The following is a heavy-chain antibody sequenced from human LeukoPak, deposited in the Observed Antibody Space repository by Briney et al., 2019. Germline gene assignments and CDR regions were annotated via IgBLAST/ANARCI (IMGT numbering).Heavy chain of an antibody. V-gene: IGHV3-30*03. CDR1: GFSFSTYG. CDR2: TSYDGSNQ. D-gene: IGHD3-9*01. Sequence: PGGSLRLSCAASGFSFSTYGLHWVRHTPGKGLEWVAVTSYDGSNQNYADSVRGRFTISRDNSKNTLYLLMNSLRVDDTAVYYCARDPTIFPYQMDAWGKGTTVAVSS. CDR3: ARDPTIFPYQMDA. J-gene: IGHJ6*03.